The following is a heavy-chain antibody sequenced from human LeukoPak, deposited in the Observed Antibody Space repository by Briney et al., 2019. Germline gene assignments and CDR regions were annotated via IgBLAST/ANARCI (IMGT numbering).Heavy chain of an antibody. V-gene: IGHV4-61*02. CDR3: ARTRFPMWEYQDY. Sequence: PSQTLSLTCTDSGGSISSGSYYWSWIRQPAGKGLEWIGRIYTSGSTNYNPSLKSRVTISVDTSKNQFSLKLSSVTAADTAVYYCARTRFPMWEYQDYWGQGTLVTVSS. J-gene: IGHJ4*02. CDR2: IYTSGST. D-gene: IGHD1-26*01. CDR1: GGSISSGSYY.